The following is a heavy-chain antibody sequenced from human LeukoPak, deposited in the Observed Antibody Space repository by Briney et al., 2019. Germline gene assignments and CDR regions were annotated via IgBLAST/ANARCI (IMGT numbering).Heavy chain of an antibody. V-gene: IGHV3-11*03. Sequence: GGSLRLSCAASGFTFSDYYMSWIRQAPGKGLEWVSYISSSSSYTNYADSVKGRFTISRDNAKNSLYLQMNSLRAEDTAVYYCARIASDSSYWYHFDYWGQGTLVTVSS. J-gene: IGHJ4*02. CDR2: ISSSSSYT. CDR1: GFTFSDYY. CDR3: ARIASDSSYWYHFDY. D-gene: IGHD6-19*01.